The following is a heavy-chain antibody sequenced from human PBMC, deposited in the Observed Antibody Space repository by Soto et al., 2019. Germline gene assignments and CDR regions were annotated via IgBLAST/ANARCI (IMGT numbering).Heavy chain of an antibody. CDR1: GASISYYY. CDR2: IYASGNT. D-gene: IGHD6-13*01. CDR3: ARESRSALGTVEH. J-gene: IGHJ4*02. Sequence: PSETLSLTCTVSGASISYYYWSWIRQPAGKGLECIGRIYASGNTNYNPSLKSRVTMSVDTSKNQFSLTLNSVTAADTAVYYCARESRSALGTVEHWGPGTLVTVSS. V-gene: IGHV4-4*07.